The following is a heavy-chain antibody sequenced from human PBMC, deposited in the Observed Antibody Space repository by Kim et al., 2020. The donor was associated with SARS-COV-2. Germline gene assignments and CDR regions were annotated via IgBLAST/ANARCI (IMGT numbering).Heavy chain of an antibody. CDR3: ASVYNDSSGYYYEFDY. J-gene: IGHJ4*02. CDR2: IIPIFGTA. CDR1: GGTFSSYA. V-gene: IGHV1-69*13. Sequence: SVKVSCKASGGTFSSYAISWVRQAPGQGLEWMGGIIPIFGTANYAQKFQGRVTITADESTSTAYMELSSLRSEDTAVYYCASVYNDSSGYYYEFDYWGQGTLVTVSS. D-gene: IGHD3-22*01.